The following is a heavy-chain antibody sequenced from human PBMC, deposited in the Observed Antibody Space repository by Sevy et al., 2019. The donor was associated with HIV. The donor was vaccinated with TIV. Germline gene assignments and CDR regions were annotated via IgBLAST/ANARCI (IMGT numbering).Heavy chain of an antibody. V-gene: IGHV2-5*02. D-gene: IGHD4-17*01. CDR1: GFSLSTSGVG. Sequence: SGPTLVNPTQTLTLTCTFSGFSLSTSGVGVGWIRQPPGKALKWLTVIYWDDDKRYSPSLKSGLTITKDTSKSQVVLTMTNMDPVDTATYFCAHFNYGDYTAYFDFWGQGTLVTVSS. CDR3: AHFNYGDYTAYFDF. J-gene: IGHJ4*02. CDR2: IYWDDDK.